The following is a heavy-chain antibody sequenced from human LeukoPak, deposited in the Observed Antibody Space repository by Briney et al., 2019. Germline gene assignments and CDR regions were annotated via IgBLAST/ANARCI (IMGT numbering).Heavy chain of an antibody. CDR2: INEDGSRE. Sequence: PGGSLRLSCAASGFTFSNFLMTWVRHSPGKGLEWVASINEDGSRELYVDSAKGRFSISRDNANNALSLQMNSLRVEDTAVYYCARDPPRRSDFWGQGTLVTVSS. V-gene: IGHV3-7*01. CDR1: GFTFSNFL. CDR3: ARDPPRRSDF. J-gene: IGHJ4*02.